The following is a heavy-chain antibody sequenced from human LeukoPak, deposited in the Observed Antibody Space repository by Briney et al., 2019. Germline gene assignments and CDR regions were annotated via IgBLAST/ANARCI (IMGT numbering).Heavy chain of an antibody. Sequence: SSETLSLTCAVYGGSFSGYYWSWIRQPPGKGLEWIGEINHSGSTNYNPSLKSRVTISVDTSKNQFSLKLSSVTAADTAVYYCARDGGRLGLLPDVWGQGTTVTVSS. D-gene: IGHD2-15*01. CDR2: INHSGST. J-gene: IGHJ6*02. CDR3: ARDGGRLGLLPDV. CDR1: GGSFSGYY. V-gene: IGHV4-34*01.